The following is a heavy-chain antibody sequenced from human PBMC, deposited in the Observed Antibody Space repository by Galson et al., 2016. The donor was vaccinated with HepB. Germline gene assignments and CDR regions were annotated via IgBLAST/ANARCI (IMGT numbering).Heavy chain of an antibody. CDR3: ARKVTRSHGNPFDQ. CDR1: GFALSSSGMA. CDR2: IFWDDDT. D-gene: IGHD1-1*01. V-gene: IGHV2-5*02. Sequence: ALVKPTQTLTLTCTFSGFALSSSGMAVGWLRQPPGKALEWLALIFWDDDTRYSPSLKSRLTITKDSSKNQVVLKMTNMDHVDTGTYYCARKVTRSHGNPFDQWGQGTQVTVSS. J-gene: IGHJ4*02.